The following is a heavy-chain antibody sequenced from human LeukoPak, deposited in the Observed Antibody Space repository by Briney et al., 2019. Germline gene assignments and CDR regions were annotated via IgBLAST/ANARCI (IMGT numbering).Heavy chain of an antibody. CDR2: INHSGST. J-gene: IGHJ2*01. V-gene: IGHV4-34*01. D-gene: IGHD6-13*01. CDR1: GGSFSGYY. Sequence: SETLSLTCAVYGGSFSGYYWSWIRQPPGKGLEWIGEINHSGSTNYNPSLKSRVTISVDTSKNQFSLKLSSVTAADTAVHYCARDWSLAAALGGRDWYFDLWGRGTLVTVSS. CDR3: ARDWSLAAALGGRDWYFDL.